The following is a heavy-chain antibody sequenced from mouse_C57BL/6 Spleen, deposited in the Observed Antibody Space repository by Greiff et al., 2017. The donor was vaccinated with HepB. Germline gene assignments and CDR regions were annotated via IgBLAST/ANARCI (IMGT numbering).Heavy chain of an antibody. D-gene: IGHD2-1*01. Sequence: EVKLVESGGGLVQPGGSLKLSCAASGFTFSDYYMYWVRQTPEKRLEWVAYISNGGGSTYYPDTVKGRFTISRDNAKNTLYLQMSRLKSEDTAMYYCARQVYGNYLAWFAYWGQGTLVTVSA. V-gene: IGHV5-12*01. CDR3: ARQVYGNYLAWFAY. CDR2: ISNGGGST. CDR1: GFTFSDYY. J-gene: IGHJ3*01.